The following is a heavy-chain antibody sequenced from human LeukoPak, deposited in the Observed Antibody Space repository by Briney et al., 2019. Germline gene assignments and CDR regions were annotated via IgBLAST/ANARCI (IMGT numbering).Heavy chain of an antibody. CDR3: VSSIQPPYYYYGMDV. CDR2: INPNSGGT. J-gene: IGHJ6*02. Sequence: ASVKVSCKASGYTFTGYYMHWVRQAPGQGLEWMGRINPNSGGTNYAQKFQGRVTMTRDTSISTAYMELSRLRSDDTAVYYCVSSIQPPYYYYGMDVWGQGTTVTVSS. CDR1: GYTFTGYY. V-gene: IGHV1-2*06. D-gene: IGHD5-18*01.